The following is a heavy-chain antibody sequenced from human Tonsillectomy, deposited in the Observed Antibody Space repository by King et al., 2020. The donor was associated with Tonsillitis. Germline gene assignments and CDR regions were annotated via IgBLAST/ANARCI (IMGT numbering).Heavy chain of an antibody. V-gene: IGHV1-2*02. CDR1: GYTFSDYP. CDR2: INTNNGDT. J-gene: IGHJ4*02. D-gene: IGHD1-26*01. Sequence: QLVQSGAEMKEPGASVKVSCKASGYTFSDYPIHWVRQAPGQGLEWMGLINTNNGDTYYAQRFQGRVTVTRDTSITTAYMELSTLTSDDTAIYYCARARIGTYTRWGQGTLVTVSS. CDR3: ARARIGTYTR.